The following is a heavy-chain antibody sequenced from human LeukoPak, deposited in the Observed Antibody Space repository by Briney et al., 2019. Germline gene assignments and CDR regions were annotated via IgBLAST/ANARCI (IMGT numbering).Heavy chain of an antibody. Sequence: ASVKVSCKASGYTFTGYYMHWVRQAPGQGLEWIGWINPNSGGTNYAQKFQGRVTMTRDTSISTAYMELSRLRSDDTAVYYCAREVADFWSGYYHNWFDPWGQGTLVTVSS. D-gene: IGHD3-3*01. V-gene: IGHV1-2*02. CDR1: GYTFTGYY. CDR3: AREVADFWSGYYHNWFDP. J-gene: IGHJ5*02. CDR2: INPNSGGT.